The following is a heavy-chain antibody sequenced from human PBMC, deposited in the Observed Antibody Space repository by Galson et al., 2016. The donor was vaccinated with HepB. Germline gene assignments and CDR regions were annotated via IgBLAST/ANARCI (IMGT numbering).Heavy chain of an antibody. Sequence: SLRLSCAASGFTFNTYVMTWVRQAPGKGLEWVSTIGGSGEKTSYADSVKGRFTISRDNSKNSLYLQMNSLRAEDTAIYYCAKDGGANQMIRGVVIPGGLDVWGQGTTVTVSS. CDR2: IGGSGEKT. J-gene: IGHJ6*02. V-gene: IGHV3-23*01. CDR1: GFTFNTYV. CDR3: AKDGGANQMIRGVVIPGGLDV. D-gene: IGHD3-10*01.